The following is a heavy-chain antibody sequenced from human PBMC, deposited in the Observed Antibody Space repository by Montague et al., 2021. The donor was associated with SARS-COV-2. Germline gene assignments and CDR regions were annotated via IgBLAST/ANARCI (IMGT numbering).Heavy chain of an antibody. V-gene: IGHV3-20*04. J-gene: IGHJ4*02. CDR1: GFTFDDYG. Sequence: SLRLSCAASGFTFDDYGMSWVRQAPGKGLEWVSGIIRNGVMTGYADSVKGRFTISRDNAMKFVYLQMSSLRAEDTALYYCTRGYRGGPFDCWGQGTLVTVSS. CDR3: TRGYRGGPFDC. D-gene: IGHD3-10*01. CDR2: IIRNGVMT.